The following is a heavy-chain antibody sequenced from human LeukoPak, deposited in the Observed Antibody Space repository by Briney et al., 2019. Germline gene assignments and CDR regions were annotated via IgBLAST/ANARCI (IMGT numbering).Heavy chain of an antibody. J-gene: IGHJ4*02. CDR1: GGXFSSYA. V-gene: IGHV1-69*01. CDR2: IIPIFGTA. CDR3: ATLLTYYYDSGDLGH. Sequence: KVSCXASGGXFSSYAISWVRQAPGQGLEWMGGIIPIFGTANYAQKFQGRVTITADESTSTAYMELSTLRSEDPPVYSCATLLTYYYDSGDLGHWGQGTLVTVSS. D-gene: IGHD3-22*01.